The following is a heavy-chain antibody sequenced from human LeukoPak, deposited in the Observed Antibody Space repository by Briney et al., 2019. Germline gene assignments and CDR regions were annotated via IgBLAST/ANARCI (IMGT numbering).Heavy chain of an antibody. CDR3: ATIDGHYDSSGY. D-gene: IGHD3-22*01. CDR1: GYTLTELS. CDR2: FDPENGET. Sequence: AASVKVSCKVSGYTLTELSMHWVRQAPGKGLEWMGGFDPENGETIYAQKFQGRVTMTEDTSTDTAYMELSSLRSEDTAVYYCATIDGHYDSSGYWGQGTLVTVSS. J-gene: IGHJ4*02. V-gene: IGHV1-24*01.